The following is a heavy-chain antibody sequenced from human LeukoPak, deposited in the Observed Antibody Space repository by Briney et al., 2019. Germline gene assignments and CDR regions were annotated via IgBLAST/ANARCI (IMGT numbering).Heavy chain of an antibody. Sequence: SETLSLTCAVYGGSFSGYYWSWIRQPPGKGLEWIGEINHSGSTNYNPSLKSRVTISVDTSKNQFSLKLSSVTAADTAVYYCARDFDSPQDYDFWSGSRDYGMDVWGQGTTVTVSS. J-gene: IGHJ6*02. CDR2: INHSGST. D-gene: IGHD3-3*01. CDR3: ARDFDSPQDYDFWSGSRDYGMDV. CDR1: GGSFSGYY. V-gene: IGHV4-34*01.